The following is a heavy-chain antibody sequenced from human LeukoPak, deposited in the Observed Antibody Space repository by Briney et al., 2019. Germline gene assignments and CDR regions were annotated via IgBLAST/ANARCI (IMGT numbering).Heavy chain of an antibody. Sequence: GGSLRLSCAASGFTFSGYYMTSIRRAPGKGLEWVSYISTSSGFTRYADSVTGRFTISRDNAKNTLYLQMNSLRAEDTAVFYCARVRDISGHWGFLDYWGQGTLVTVSS. V-gene: IGHV3-11*06. CDR2: ISTSSGFT. CDR1: GFTFSGYY. CDR3: ARVRDISGHWGFLDY. D-gene: IGHD6-19*01. J-gene: IGHJ4*02.